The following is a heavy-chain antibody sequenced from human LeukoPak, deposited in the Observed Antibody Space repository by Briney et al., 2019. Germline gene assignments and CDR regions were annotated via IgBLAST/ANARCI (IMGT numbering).Heavy chain of an antibody. CDR2: INPNSGGT. V-gene: IGHV1-2*02. CDR3: ARAVRSSGTVDY. D-gene: IGHD6-19*01. J-gene: IGHJ4*03. CDR1: GYTFTGCY. Sequence: ASVKVSCKASGYTFTGCYMHWVRQAPGQGLEWMGWINPNSGGTNYAQKFSGRVRMTRATAISTAYKELSRLRSDDTAVSYCARAVRSSGTVDYWGHGTLVTVSS.